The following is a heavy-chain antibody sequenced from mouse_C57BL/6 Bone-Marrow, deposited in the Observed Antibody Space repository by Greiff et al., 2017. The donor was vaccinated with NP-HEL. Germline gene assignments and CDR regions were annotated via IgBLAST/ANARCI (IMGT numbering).Heavy chain of an antibody. Sequence: QVQLQQSGPGLVQPSQSLSITCTASGFSLTSYGVHWVRQSPGKGLEWLGVIWSGGSTDYNAAFISRLSISKDNSKSQGISKKNSLKTDNTAIYYGARREESYDGYYDAMDYWGQGTSVTAAS. J-gene: IGHJ4*01. D-gene: IGHD2-3*01. V-gene: IGHV2-2*01. CDR1: GFSLTSYG. CDR3: ARREESYDGYYDAMDY. CDR2: IWSGGST.